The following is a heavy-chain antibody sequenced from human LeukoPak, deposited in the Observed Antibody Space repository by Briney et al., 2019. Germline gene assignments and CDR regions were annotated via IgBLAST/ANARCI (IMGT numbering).Heavy chain of an antibody. V-gene: IGHV1-2*02. J-gene: IGHJ4*02. CDR2: INPNSGGT. D-gene: IGHD1-26*01. CDR1: VYTFNVYF. CDR3: ASGRGSGSLR. Sequence: ASVTVSFKSSVYTFNVYFMQGVRQAPGQGLEWMGWINPNSGGTNYAQKFQGRVTMTLDTSNSAAYMELTSLTPDDTAIYYCASGRGSGSLRWGQGTLVTVSS.